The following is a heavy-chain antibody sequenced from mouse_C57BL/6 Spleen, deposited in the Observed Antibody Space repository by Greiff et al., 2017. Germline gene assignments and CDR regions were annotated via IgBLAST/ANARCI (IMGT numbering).Heavy chain of an antibody. J-gene: IGHJ2*01. CDR1: GYTFTSYW. V-gene: IGHV1-5*01. Sequence: VQLKQSGTVLARPGASVKMSCKTSGYTFTSYWMHWVKQRPGQGLEWIGAIYPGNSDPSYNQKVKGKAKLTAVPSASTAYMELSSLTNEDSAVYYCTRYHYGSSYDYFDCWGQGTTLTFSS. D-gene: IGHD1-1*01. CDR2: IYPGNSDP. CDR3: TRYHYGSSYDYFDC.